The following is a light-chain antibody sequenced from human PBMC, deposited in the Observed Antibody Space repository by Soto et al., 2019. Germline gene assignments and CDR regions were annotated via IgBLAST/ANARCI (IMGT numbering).Light chain of an antibody. CDR3: GTWDSSLSAYV. V-gene: IGLV1-51*01. Sequence: QSVLTQPPSVSAAPGQEVTISCSGSSSNIGNNYVSWYQQLPGTAPKLLIYDNNKRPSGIPDRFSGSKSGTSATLGITGLQTGDEADYYCGTWDSSLSAYVFGTG. J-gene: IGLJ1*01. CDR1: SSNIGNNY. CDR2: DNN.